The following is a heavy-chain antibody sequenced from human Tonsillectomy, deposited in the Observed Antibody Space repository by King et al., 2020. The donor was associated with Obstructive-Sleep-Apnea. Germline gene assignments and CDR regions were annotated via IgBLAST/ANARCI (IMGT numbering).Heavy chain of an antibody. V-gene: IGHV3-23*04. CDR1: GFTFSSYA. J-gene: IGHJ6*02. CDR2: ISGSGGST. Sequence: DVQLVESGGGLVQPGGSLRLSCAASGFTFSSYAMSWVRQAPGKGLEWVSAISGSGGSTYYADSVKGRFTISRDNSKNTLYLQMNSLRAEDTAVYYCAKGRELDPHIAVAMTGGMDVSGQGATGTVSS. D-gene: IGHD6-19*01. CDR3: AKGRELDPHIAVAMTGGMDV.